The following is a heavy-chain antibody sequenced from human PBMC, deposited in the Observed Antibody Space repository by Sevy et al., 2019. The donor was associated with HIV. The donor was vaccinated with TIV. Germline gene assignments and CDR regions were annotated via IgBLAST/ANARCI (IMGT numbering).Heavy chain of an antibody. Sequence: GGSLRLSYAASGFIFSTSPMHWVRQAPGKGLECVAILSYDDSDENYADSVKGRFTISRDNSKNTLYLQMNSLRTEDTAVYYCAKDDLGSIDYWGQRTLVTVSS. J-gene: IGHJ4*02. CDR2: LSYDDSDE. CDR1: GFIFSTSP. CDR3: AKDDLGSIDY. D-gene: IGHD3-10*01. V-gene: IGHV3-30-3*02.